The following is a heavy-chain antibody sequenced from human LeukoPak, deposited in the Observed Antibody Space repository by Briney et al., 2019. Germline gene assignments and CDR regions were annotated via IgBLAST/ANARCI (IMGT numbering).Heavy chain of an antibody. Sequence: GESLKISCKGSGYSFTSYWIGWVRQMPGKGLEWTGIIYPGDSDTRYSPSFQGQVTISADKSISTAYLQWSSLKASDTATYYCARHEQLVGFDYWGQGTLVTVSS. D-gene: IGHD6-6*01. CDR1: GYSFTSYW. CDR2: IYPGDSDT. J-gene: IGHJ4*02. V-gene: IGHV5-51*01. CDR3: ARHEQLVGFDY.